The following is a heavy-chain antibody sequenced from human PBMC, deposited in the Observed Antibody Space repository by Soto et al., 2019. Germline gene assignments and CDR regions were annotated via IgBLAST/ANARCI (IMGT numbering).Heavy chain of an antibody. V-gene: IGHV4-4*07. Sequence: QVQLQESGPGLVKPAETLSLTCTDYCGSIRGYHFSWIRQPAGKGLEWIGRIYSGGSTNYSPSLKSLFTMSGDTSKNQFSRRLNSVTAADTAVYYFAREASITEAGQLFDPWGQGTLVTVSS. D-gene: IGHD6-19*01. CDR3: AREASITEAGQLFDP. CDR1: CGSIRGYH. CDR2: IYSGGST. J-gene: IGHJ5*02.